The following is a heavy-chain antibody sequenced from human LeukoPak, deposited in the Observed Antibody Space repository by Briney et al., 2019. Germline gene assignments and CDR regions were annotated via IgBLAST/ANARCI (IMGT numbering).Heavy chain of an antibody. J-gene: IGHJ4*02. CDR2: IYTSGST. CDR1: GGSISSYY. CDR3: ARRGSIAAPDY. V-gene: IGHV4-4*09. D-gene: IGHD6-6*01. Sequence: SETLSLTCTVSGGSISSYYWSWIRQPPGKGLAWIGYIYTSGSTNYSPSLKSRVTISVDTSKNQFSLKLSSVTAADTAVYYCARRGSIAAPDYWGQGTLVTVSS.